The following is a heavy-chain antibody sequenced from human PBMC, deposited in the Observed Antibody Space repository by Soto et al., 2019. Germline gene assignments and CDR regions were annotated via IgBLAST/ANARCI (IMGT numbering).Heavy chain of an antibody. J-gene: IGHJ4*02. CDR3: ARVWGISTSTHRGRFDY. D-gene: IGHD2-2*01. CDR1: GGSISSGGYY. CDR2: IYYSGST. V-gene: IGHV4-31*03. Sequence: QVQLQESGPGLVKPSQTLSLTCTVSGGSISSGGYYWSWIRQHPGKGLEWIGYIYYSGSTYYNPSLKSRVTISVDTSKNQFSLKLCSVTAADTAVYYFARVWGISTSTHRGRFDYWGQGTLVPVSS.